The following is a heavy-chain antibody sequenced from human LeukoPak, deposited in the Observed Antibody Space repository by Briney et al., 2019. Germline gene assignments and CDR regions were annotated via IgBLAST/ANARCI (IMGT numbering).Heavy chain of an antibody. V-gene: IGHV3-30-3*01. CDR3: ARDGCDY. D-gene: IGHD6-19*01. CDR1: GFTFSSYA. Sequence: GGSLRLSCAASGFTFSSYAMHWVRQAPGKGLEWVAVISYDGSNKYYADSVKGRFTFSRDNSKNTLYLQMNSLRAEDTAVYYCARDGCDYWGQGTLVTVSS. CDR2: ISYDGSNK. J-gene: IGHJ4*02.